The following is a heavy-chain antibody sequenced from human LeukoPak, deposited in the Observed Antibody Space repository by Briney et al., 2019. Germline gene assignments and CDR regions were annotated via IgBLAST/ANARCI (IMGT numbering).Heavy chain of an antibody. CDR2: IYSGGST. J-gene: IGHJ4*02. CDR3: ARNNYYDSSGSLDY. D-gene: IGHD3-22*01. V-gene: IGHV3-53*01. CDR1: GFTFSSYA. Sequence: GGSLRLSCAASGFTFSSYAMSWVRQAPGKGLEWVSVIYSGGSTYYADSVKGRFTISRDDSKNTLYLQMDSLRAEDAAVYYCARNNYYDSSGSLDYWGQGTLVAVSS.